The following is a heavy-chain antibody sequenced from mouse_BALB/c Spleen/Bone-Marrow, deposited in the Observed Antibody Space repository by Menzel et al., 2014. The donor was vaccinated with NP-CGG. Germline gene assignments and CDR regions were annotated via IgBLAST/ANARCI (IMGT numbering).Heavy chain of an antibody. CDR3: TREDYGAY. CDR1: GFTFTSYT. D-gene: IGHD2-4*01. J-gene: IGHJ3*01. V-gene: IGHV5-12-2*01. Sequence: LQQSGGGLVQPGGSLKLSCAASGFTFTSYTMSWVRQTPEKRLEWVAYISNGGGSTYYPDTVKGRFTISRDNAKNTLYLQMSSLKSEDTAIYYCTREDYGAYWGQGTLVTVSA. CDR2: ISNGGGST.